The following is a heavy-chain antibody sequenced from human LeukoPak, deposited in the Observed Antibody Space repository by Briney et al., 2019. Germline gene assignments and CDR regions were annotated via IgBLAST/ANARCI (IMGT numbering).Heavy chain of an antibody. CDR1: GYTLTELS. CDR3: ATSPSGSGSYSAGNLYYYYYMDV. Sequence: EASVKVSCEVSGYTLTELSMHWVRQAPGKGLEWMGDFDPEDGETNYAQKFQGRVTMSEDTSTDTAYMELSSLRSEDTAVYYCATSPSGSGSYSAGNLYYYYYMDVWGKGTTVTVSS. CDR2: FDPEDGET. D-gene: IGHD3-10*01. V-gene: IGHV1-24*01. J-gene: IGHJ6*03.